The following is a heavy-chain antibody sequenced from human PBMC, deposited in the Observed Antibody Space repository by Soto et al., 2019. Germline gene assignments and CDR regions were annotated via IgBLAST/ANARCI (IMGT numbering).Heavy chain of an antibody. CDR3: ARDRGSSVWYDAFDI. CDR2: ISYDGRNK. D-gene: IGHD6-19*01. Sequence: QVQLVESGGGVVQPGRSLRLSCAASGFTFSSYGMHWVRQAPGKGLEWVAVISYDGRNKYYADSVKGRFTISRDNSKNRLNLQMTGLTAENTAVYYCARDRGSSVWYDAFDIWCQGTMVTVSS. CDR1: GFTFSSYG. J-gene: IGHJ3*02. V-gene: IGHV3-30*03.